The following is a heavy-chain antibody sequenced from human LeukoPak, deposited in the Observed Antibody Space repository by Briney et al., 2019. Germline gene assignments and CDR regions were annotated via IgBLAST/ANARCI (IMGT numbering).Heavy chain of an antibody. D-gene: IGHD6-13*01. Sequence: GGSLRLSCAASGFTFSIYAMSWVRQAPGKGLEWVSGISGSGGSTYYADSVKGRFTISRDNSENTLYLQMSSLRAEDTAVYYCAKYIAAAGTVYWGQGTLVTVSS. CDR3: AKYIAAAGTVY. V-gene: IGHV3-23*01. CDR1: GFTFSIYA. J-gene: IGHJ4*02. CDR2: ISGSGGST.